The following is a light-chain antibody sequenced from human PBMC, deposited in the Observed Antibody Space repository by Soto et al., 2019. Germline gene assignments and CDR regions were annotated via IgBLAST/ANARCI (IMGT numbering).Light chain of an antibody. CDR1: SSVVGGYNY. J-gene: IGLJ1*01. Sequence: QSVLTQPPSASGSPGQSVTISCTGTSSVVGGYNYVSWYQQHPGKAPKLMIYEVSKRPSGVPDRFSGSKSGNTASLTVSGLQAEDEADYYCSSYAGSNNYVFGTGINVTVL. V-gene: IGLV2-8*01. CDR2: EVS. CDR3: SSYAGSNNYV.